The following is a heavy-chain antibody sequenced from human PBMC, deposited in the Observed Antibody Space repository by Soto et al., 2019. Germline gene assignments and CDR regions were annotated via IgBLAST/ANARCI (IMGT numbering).Heavy chain of an antibody. CDR2: IYQSGVT. Sequence: SETLSLTCNMSGDSYSISTYSWSWIRQPPGKALQWIGFIYQSGVTSYDPSLAGRVSISLDRSNNQCSLKLKSVTAADTAVYFCAGMPYTSGLRFDPWGPGTLVTVSS. D-gene: IGHD6-19*01. CDR1: GDSYSISTYS. V-gene: IGHV4-30-2*01. J-gene: IGHJ5*02. CDR3: AGMPYTSGLRFDP.